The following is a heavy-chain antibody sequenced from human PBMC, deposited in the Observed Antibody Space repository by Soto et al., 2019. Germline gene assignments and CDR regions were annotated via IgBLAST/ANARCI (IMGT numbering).Heavy chain of an antibody. CDR2: ICYNGSSK. Sequence: GGSLRLSCAASGFTFSSYAMHWVRQAPGKGLEWVAVICYNGSSKYYADSVKGRFTISRDNSKNTLYLQMNSLRSEDTAVYYCAKSVGLKQPFVDVWGQGTTVTVSS. V-gene: IGHV3-30*18. CDR3: AKSVGLKQPFVDV. CDR1: GFTFSSYA. D-gene: IGHD6-13*01. J-gene: IGHJ6*02.